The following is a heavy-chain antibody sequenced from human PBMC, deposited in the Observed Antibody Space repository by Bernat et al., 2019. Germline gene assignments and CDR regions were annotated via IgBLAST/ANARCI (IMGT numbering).Heavy chain of an antibody. V-gene: IGHV5-51*01. CDR1: GYSFTSYW. CDR2: IYPGDSDT. D-gene: IGHD6-13*01. Sequence: EVQLVQSGAEVKKPGESLKISCKGSGYSFTSYWIGWVRQMPGKGLEWMGIIYPGDSDTRYSPSFQGQVTISADKSISTAYLQWSSLKASDTAMYYCAGGRGSSWYPPYYYYYYMDVWGKGTTVTVSS. J-gene: IGHJ6*03. CDR3: AGGRGSSWYPPYYYYYYMDV.